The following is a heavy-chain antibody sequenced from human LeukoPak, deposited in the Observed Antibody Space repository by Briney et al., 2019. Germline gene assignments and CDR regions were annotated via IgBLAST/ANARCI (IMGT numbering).Heavy chain of an antibody. J-gene: IGHJ5*02. CDR2: IYYSGST. Sequence: SETLSLTCTVSGGSISSSSYYWGWIRQPPGKGLEWIGSIYYSGSTYYNPSLRSRVTISIDTSKNQFSLKLSSVTAADTAVYYCASRRNRYCSSTSCYRNWFDPWGQGTLVTVSS. CDR3: ASRRNRYCSSTSCYRNWFDP. V-gene: IGHV4-39*01. CDR1: GGSISSSSYY. D-gene: IGHD2-2*01.